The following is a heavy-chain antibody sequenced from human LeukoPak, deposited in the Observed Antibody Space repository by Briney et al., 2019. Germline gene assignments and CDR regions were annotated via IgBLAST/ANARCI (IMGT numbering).Heavy chain of an antibody. Sequence: GASVKVSCKASGGTFSSYAISWVRQAPGQGLEWMGGIIPIFGTANYAQKFQGRVTITADESTSTAYMELSSLSSEDTAVYYCARHAPPDNYFDCWGQGTLVTVSS. CDR3: ARHAPPDNYFDC. V-gene: IGHV1-69*13. CDR2: IIPIFGTA. J-gene: IGHJ4*02. D-gene: IGHD3-9*01. CDR1: GGTFSSYA.